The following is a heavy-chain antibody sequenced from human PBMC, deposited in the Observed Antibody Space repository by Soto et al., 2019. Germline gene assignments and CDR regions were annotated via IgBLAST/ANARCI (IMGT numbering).Heavy chain of an antibody. CDR2: IYYSGST. D-gene: IGHD3-10*01. J-gene: IGHJ6*02. CDR3: ARVGAGLLWFGEMGGMDV. Sequence: PSETLSLTCTVSGGSISSYYWSWIRQPPGKGLEWIGYIYYSGSTNYNPSLKSRVTISVDTSKNQFSLKLSSVTAADTAVYYCARVGAGLLWFGEMGGMDVWGQGTTVTVSS. V-gene: IGHV4-59*01. CDR1: GGSISSYY.